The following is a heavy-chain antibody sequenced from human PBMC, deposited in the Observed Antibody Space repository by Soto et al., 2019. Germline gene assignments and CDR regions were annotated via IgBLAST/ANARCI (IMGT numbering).Heavy chain of an antibody. D-gene: IGHD3-3*01. V-gene: IGHV2-5*02. CDR3: AHRVLRTVFGLVTTTAIFFDF. CDR1: GFSLTTSGVG. Sequence: QITLNESGPTVVRPTEPLTLTCRFSGFSLTTSGVGVGWIRQSPGKAPEWLALLFWDDDKRYSASLKSRLTITKDTSKNQVVLTLSDLDPTDTATYYCAHRVLRTVFGLVTTTAIFFDFWGPGTPVAVSS. J-gene: IGHJ4*02. CDR2: LFWDDDK.